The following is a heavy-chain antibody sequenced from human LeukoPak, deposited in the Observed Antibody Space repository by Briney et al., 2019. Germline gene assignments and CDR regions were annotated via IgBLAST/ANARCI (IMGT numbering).Heavy chain of an antibody. CDR2: INPNSGGT. CDR1: GYTFTGYY. J-gene: IGHJ6*02. Sequence: GASVKVSCKASGYTFTGYYMHWVRQAPGQGLEWMGWINPNSGGTNYAQKFQGRVTMTRDTSISTAYMELSRLRSDDTAVYYCARRGTMVRGVYYSGVDVWGQGTTVTASS. V-gene: IGHV1-2*02. D-gene: IGHD3-10*01. CDR3: ARRGTMVRGVYYSGVDV.